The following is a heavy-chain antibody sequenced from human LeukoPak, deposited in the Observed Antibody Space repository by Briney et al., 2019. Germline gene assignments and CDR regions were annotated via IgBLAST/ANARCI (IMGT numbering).Heavy chain of an antibody. D-gene: IGHD2-15*01. V-gene: IGHV3-7*01. J-gene: IGHJ4*02. CDR3: ALPRYCSGGSCYHYFDY. CDR1: GFTFSSYW. Sequence: GGSLRLSCAASGFTFSSYWMSWVRQAPGKGLEWVANIKQDGSEKYYVDSVKGRFTISRDNAKNSLYLQMNSLRAEDTAVYYCALPRYCSGGSCYHYFDYWGQGTLVTVSS. CDR2: IKQDGSEK.